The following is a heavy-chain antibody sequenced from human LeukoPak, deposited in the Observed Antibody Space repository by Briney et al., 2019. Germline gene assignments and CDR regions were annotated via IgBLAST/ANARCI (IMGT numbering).Heavy chain of an antibody. Sequence: ASVKVSCKASGYIFTGYYMHWVRQAPGQGLEWMGWINPNSGGTKYAQKFQGRVTMTRDTSISTAYMELSRLKSDDTAVYYCARAALGREVFDYWGQGTLVTV. V-gene: IGHV1-2*02. CDR1: GYIFTGYY. CDR3: ARAALGREVFDY. D-gene: IGHD2-15*01. J-gene: IGHJ4*02. CDR2: INPNSGGT.